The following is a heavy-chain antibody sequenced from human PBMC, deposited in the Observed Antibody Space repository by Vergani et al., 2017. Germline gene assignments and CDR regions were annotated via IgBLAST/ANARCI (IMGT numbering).Heavy chain of an antibody. CDR2: INHSGST. V-gene: IGHV4-34*01. D-gene: IGHD5-18*01. Sequence: QVQLQQWGAGLLKPSETLSLTCAVYSGSFSGYYWSWIRQPPGKGLEWIGEINHSGSTNYNPSLKSRVTISVDTSKNQFSLKLSSVTAADTAVYYCARVFGYSDYWGQGTLVTVSS. CDR3: ARVFGYSDY. CDR1: SGSFSGYY. J-gene: IGHJ4*02.